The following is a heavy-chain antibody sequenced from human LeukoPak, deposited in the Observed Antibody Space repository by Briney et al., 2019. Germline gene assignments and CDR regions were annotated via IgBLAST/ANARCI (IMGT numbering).Heavy chain of an antibody. CDR1: GFTFHLYA. D-gene: IGHD3-22*01. J-gene: IGHJ4*02. Sequence: AGSLRLSCAASGFTFHLYAMHWVRLAPGKGLEWVSIITGDGGSTYYADSVKGRFTNSRDNSKKSLYLQMNRLREEGTALYYFAKRSYDSSGPTDWGQGTLVTVSS. V-gene: IGHV3-43*02. CDR3: AKRSYDSSGPTD. CDR2: ITGDGGST.